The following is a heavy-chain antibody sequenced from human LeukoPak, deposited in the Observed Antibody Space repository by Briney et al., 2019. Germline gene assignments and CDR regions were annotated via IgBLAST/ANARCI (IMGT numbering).Heavy chain of an antibody. CDR1: GYSLSSGYY. CDR2: IYHSGST. V-gene: IGHV4-38-2*01. J-gene: IGHJ3*02. Sequence: PSETLSLTCAVSGYSLSSGYYWGWIRQPPGKGLEWIGSIYHSGSTYYNPSLKSRVTIPVDTSKNQFSLKLSSVTAADTAVYYCATLYCSSTSCYNAFDIWGQGTMVTVSS. CDR3: ATLYCSSTSCYNAFDI. D-gene: IGHD2-2*02.